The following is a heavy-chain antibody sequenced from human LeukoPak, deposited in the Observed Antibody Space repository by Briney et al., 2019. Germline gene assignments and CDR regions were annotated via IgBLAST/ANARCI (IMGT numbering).Heavy chain of an antibody. CDR3: ARGDYVWGSYRLYYFDY. J-gene: IGHJ4*02. CDR1: GFTFDDYA. D-gene: IGHD3-16*02. Sequence: GGSLRLSCAASGFTFDDYAMHWVRQAPGKGLEWVSGISWNSGSIGYADSVKGRFTISRDNAKNTLYLQMNSLRAEDTAVYYCARGDYVWGSYRLYYFDYWGQGTLVTVSS. CDR2: ISWNSGSI. V-gene: IGHV3-9*01.